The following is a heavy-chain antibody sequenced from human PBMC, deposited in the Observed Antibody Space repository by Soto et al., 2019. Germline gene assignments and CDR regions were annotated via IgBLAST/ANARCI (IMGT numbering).Heavy chain of an antibody. CDR1: GFTFRNYA. CDR2: ISSNGGSA. CDR3: ARGYCSAVGCYVHYYYGFDV. Sequence: GGSLRLSCAAAGFTFRNYAMNWVRQAPGKGLELFSSISSNGGSAYYADSVKGRFTISRDNSKNTLYLQMSSLRADDTAVYYCARGYCSAVGCYVHYYYGFDVWGQGTTVTVSS. J-gene: IGHJ6*02. D-gene: IGHD2-15*01. V-gene: IGHV3-23*01.